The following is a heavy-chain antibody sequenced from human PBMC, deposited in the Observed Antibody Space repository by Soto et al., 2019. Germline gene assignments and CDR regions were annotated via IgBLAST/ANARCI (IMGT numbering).Heavy chain of an antibody. CDR1: GYTFTSYD. J-gene: IGHJ4*02. V-gene: IGHV1-3*01. CDR2: INAGNGNT. CDR3: SRDKITEILDY. Sequence: GASVKVSCKAPGYTFTSYDMHCVRQAPGQRLEWMGWINAGNGNTKYSQKFQGRVTITRDTSASTAYMELSSLRSEDTAVYFCSRDKITEILDYWGQGSLVTVSS. D-gene: IGHD1-20*01.